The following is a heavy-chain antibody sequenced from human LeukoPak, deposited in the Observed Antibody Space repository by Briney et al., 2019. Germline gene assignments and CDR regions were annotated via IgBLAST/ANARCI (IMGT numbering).Heavy chain of an antibody. Sequence: EASVKVSCKASGYTFTSYGISWVRQAPGQGLEWMGWISAYNGNTNYAQKLQGRVTMTTDTSTSTAYMELRSLRSDDTAVFYCTRDLGIYESSGSIFFDYWGQGTLVTVSS. CDR3: TRDLGIYESSGSIFFDY. D-gene: IGHD3-10*01. V-gene: IGHV1-18*01. CDR2: ISAYNGNT. J-gene: IGHJ4*02. CDR1: GYTFTSYG.